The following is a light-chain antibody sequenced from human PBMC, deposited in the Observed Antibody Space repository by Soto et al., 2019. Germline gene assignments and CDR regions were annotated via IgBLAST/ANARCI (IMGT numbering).Light chain of an antibody. CDR3: MQALQTSWT. CDR2: LGS. J-gene: IGKJ1*01. Sequence: DIVITQSPLSLPFTPGEPAAISCISSQILLHSNGYNYLDWYLQKPGQSPQLLIYLGSNRASGVPDRFSGSGSGTDFTLKISRVEAEDVGVYYCMQALQTSWTFGQGTKVDIK. V-gene: IGKV2-28*01. CDR1: QILLHSNGYNY.